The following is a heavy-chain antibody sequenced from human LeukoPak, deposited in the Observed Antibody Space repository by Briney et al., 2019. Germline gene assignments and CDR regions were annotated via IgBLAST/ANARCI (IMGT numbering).Heavy chain of an antibody. V-gene: IGHV1-2*02. Sequence: GASVKVSCKASGYTFTSYGISWVRQAPGQGLEWMGWINPNSGGTNYAQKFQGRVTMTRDTSISTAYMELSRLRSDDTAVYYCARVEEGDSSSSDFDYWGQGTLVTVSS. CDR1: GYTFTSYG. D-gene: IGHD6-6*01. CDR3: ARVEEGDSSSSDFDY. CDR2: INPNSGGT. J-gene: IGHJ4*02.